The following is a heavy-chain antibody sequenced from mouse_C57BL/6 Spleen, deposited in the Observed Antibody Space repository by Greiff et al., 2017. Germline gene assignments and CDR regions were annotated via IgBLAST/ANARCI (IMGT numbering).Heavy chain of an antibody. J-gene: IGHJ1*03. CDR2: IDPETGGT. Sequence: VQLQESGAELVRPGASVTLSCKASGYTFTDYEMHWVKQTPVHGLEWIGAIDPETGGTAYNQKFKGKAILTADKSSSTAYMELRSLTSEDSAVYYCTRKGDFDVWGTGTTVTVSS. CDR3: TRKGDFDV. CDR1: GYTFTDYE. V-gene: IGHV1-15*01.